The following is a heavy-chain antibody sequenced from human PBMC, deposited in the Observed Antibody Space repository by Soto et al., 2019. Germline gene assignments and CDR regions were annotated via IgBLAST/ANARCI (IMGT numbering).Heavy chain of an antibody. D-gene: IGHD3-16*01. J-gene: IGHJ5*02. CDR3: AKDWGTRFDP. CDR2: ISGSGGST. CDR1: GCTFSGHA. Sequence: PWGSQRVSNAAAGCTFSGHAVLWVRQAPGKGLEWVSAISGSGGSTYYADSVKGRFTISRDNSKNTLYLQMNSLRAEDTAVYYCAKDWGTRFDPWGQGTLVTVSS. V-gene: IGHV3-23*01.